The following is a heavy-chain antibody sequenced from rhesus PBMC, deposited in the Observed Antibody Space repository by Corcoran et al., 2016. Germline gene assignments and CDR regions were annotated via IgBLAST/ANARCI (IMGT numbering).Heavy chain of an antibody. CDR2: IESRVST. V-gene: IGHV4S11*01. D-gene: IGHD6-13*01. CDR3: ARLTSSWSFDY. CDR1: GGSISSSS. J-gene: IGHJ4*01. Sequence: QVQLQESGPGLVKPSETLSLTCAVSGGSISSSSWSWIRHAPGKGLEWIGRIESRVSTYYNPSLKSRVTLSVHTSKNQFSLKLSSVTAADTAVYDCARLTSSWSFDYWGQGVLVTVSS.